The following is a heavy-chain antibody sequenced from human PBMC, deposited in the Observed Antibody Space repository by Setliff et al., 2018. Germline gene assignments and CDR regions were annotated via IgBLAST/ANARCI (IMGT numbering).Heavy chain of an antibody. V-gene: IGHV3-23*01. Sequence: GGSLRLSCAASGFTFSNYAMTWVRQAPGKGLEWVSTISGTSSRIDYADSVKGRFTVSRDNSRHTLYLQMNSLRAEDTAVYYCARDTFWSGYYPIDYWGQGILVTVSS. CDR2: ISGTSSRI. D-gene: IGHD3-3*01. CDR1: GFTFSNYA. J-gene: IGHJ4*02. CDR3: ARDTFWSGYYPIDY.